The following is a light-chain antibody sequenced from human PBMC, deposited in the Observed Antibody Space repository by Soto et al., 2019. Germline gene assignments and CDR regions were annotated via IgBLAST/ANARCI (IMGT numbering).Light chain of an antibody. V-gene: IGLV3-21*02. CDR2: DDS. CDR1: KIGSKS. CDR3: QVWDSSGDHPGV. J-gene: IGLJ1*01. Sequence: SYELTQPPSVSVAPGQTARITCGGNKIGSKSVHWYQQRPGQAPVLVVYDDSDRPSGIPERFSGANSGNTATLTISRVEAGDEADYYWQVWDSSGDHPGVFGTGTKLTVL.